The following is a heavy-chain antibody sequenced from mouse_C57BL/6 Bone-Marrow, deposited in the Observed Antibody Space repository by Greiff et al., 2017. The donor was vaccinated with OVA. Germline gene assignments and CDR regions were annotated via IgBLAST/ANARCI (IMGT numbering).Heavy chain of an antibody. V-gene: IGHV1-5*01. J-gene: IGHJ4*01. CDR1: GYTFTSYW. D-gene: IGHD1-1*01. Sequence: VHVKQSGTVLARPGASVKMSCKTSGYTFTSYWMHWVKQRPGQGLEWIGAIYPGNSDTSYNQKFKGKAKLTAVTSASTAYMELSSLTNEDSAVYYCTRGDYYGSSNYAMDYWGQGTSVTVSS. CDR2: IYPGNSDT. CDR3: TRGDYYGSSNYAMDY.